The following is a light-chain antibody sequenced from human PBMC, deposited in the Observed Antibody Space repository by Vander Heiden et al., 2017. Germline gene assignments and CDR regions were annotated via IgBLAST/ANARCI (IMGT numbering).Light chain of an antibody. CDR2: AAS. CDR3: QHYDSYPRT. J-gene: IGKJ1*01. Sequence: AIRITQSPSSLSASTGDRVTITCRASQGISSYLAWYQQKPGKAPKLLIYAASTLQSGVPSRFSGSGSGTDFTLTISCLQSEDFATYYCQHYDSYPRTFGQGTKVEI. CDR1: QGISSY. V-gene: IGKV1-8*01.